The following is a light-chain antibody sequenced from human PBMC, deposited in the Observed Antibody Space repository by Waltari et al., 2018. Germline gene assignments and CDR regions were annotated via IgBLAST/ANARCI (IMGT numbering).Light chain of an antibody. CDR2: KDT. Sequence: SSELTQPPSVSVSPGQTASITCSADALPKQYGYWYQQKPGQAPVLVIYKDTGRPPGIPGRFSGSSSGMTVTLTISGGQAEDEADYYCQSADSSGTYVVFGAGTKLTVL. J-gene: IGLJ2*01. CDR3: QSADSSGTYVV. CDR1: ALPKQY. V-gene: IGLV3-25*03.